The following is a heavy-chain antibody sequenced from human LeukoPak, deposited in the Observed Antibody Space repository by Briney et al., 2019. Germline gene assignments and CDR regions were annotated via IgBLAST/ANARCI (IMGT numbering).Heavy chain of an antibody. D-gene: IGHD2-2*02. Sequence: PGGSLRLSCAASGFTFSTYAMHWVRQAPGKGLEWVSFIKYDGTNEYYADSVKGRFTISRDNSKNTLYLQMNSLRAEDTAVYYCARDRCSSTSCYTHYFDYWGQGTLVTVSS. CDR3: ARDRCSSTSCYTHYFDY. J-gene: IGHJ4*02. CDR1: GFTFSTYA. V-gene: IGHV3-30*02. CDR2: IKYDGTNE.